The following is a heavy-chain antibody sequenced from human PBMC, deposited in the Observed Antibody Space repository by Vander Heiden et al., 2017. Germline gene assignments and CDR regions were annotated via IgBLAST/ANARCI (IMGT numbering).Heavy chain of an antibody. Sequence: QVQLVESGGGVVQPGTSLRLSCAASGFTFRSYAMHWFRQAPGKGLEWVAVIWYDGTKKYYADAVKGRFTISRDTSKNTLYLQMNSLRADDTAVYYCARQVGPLGGGFDYWGQGTLVTVS. J-gene: IGHJ4*02. CDR2: IWYDGTKK. CDR3: ARQVGPLGGGFDY. D-gene: IGHD1-26*01. V-gene: IGHV3-33*01. CDR1: GFTFRSYA.